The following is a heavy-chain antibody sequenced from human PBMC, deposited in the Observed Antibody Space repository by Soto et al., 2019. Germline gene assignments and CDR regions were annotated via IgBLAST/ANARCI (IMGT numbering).Heavy chain of an antibody. J-gene: IGHJ4*02. Sequence: SEILSLTCAVYGGSFSGYYLSWIRQPPGKGPEWIGEINHSGSTNYNPSLKSRVTISVDTSKNQFSLKLSSVTAADTAVYYCARGSAYYYDSSGYYYPPGFDYWGQGTLVTVSS. CDR1: GGSFSGYY. V-gene: IGHV4-34*01. D-gene: IGHD3-22*01. CDR3: ARGSAYYYDSSGYYYPPGFDY. CDR2: INHSGST.